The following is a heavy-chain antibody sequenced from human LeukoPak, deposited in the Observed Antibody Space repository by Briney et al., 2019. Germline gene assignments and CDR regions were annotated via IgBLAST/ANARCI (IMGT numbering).Heavy chain of an antibody. CDR3: ARDCDRSGYYCY. V-gene: IGHV1-2*02. D-gene: IGHD3-22*01. Sequence: ASVKVSCKASGYTFIGYYMNWVRQAPGQGLEWMGWINPNSGGTNYAQKFQGRVTMTRDTSISAAYMELSRLRSDDTAVYYCARDCDRSGYYCYWGQGTLVTVSS. CDR1: GYTFIGYY. J-gene: IGHJ4*02. CDR2: INPNSGGT.